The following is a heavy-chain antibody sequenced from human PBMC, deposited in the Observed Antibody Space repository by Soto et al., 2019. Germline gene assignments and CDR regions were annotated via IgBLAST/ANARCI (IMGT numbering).Heavy chain of an antibody. J-gene: IGHJ4*02. Sequence: SLKVSCKASGFTFTSSAVQWVRQARGQRLEWIGWIGVGSGNRHYAQKFQERVTITRDMSTNTAYMELSSLISEDTAVYYCAALGVNFDHWGQGTLVTVSS. CDR1: GFTFTSSA. V-gene: IGHV1-58*01. CDR2: IGVGSGNR. CDR3: AALGVNFDH. D-gene: IGHD2-8*01.